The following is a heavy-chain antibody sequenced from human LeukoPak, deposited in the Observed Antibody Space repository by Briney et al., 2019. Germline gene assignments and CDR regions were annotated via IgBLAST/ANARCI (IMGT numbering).Heavy chain of an antibody. CDR1: GGSISSYY. CDR3: ARVKGTIDYYDSSGFTSPRLGFDY. CDR2: IYYSGST. Sequence: SETLSLTCTVSGGSISSYYWSWIRQPPGKGLEWIGYIYYSGSTNYNPSLKSRVTISVDTSKNQFSLKLSSVTAADTAVYYCARVKGTIDYYDSSGFTSPRLGFDYWGQGTLVTVSS. D-gene: IGHD3-22*01. V-gene: IGHV4-59*01. J-gene: IGHJ4*02.